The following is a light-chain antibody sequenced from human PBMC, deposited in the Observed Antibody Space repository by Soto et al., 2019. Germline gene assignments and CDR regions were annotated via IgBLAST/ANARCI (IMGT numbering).Light chain of an antibody. J-gene: IGLJ3*02. CDR1: SSDVGGYNY. Sequence: QSALTQPPSASGSPGQSVTISCTGTSSDVGGYNYVSWYQQYPGRAPKLMIYEVTKRPSGVPDRCSGSKSGNTASLTVSGLQAEDEADYYCSSYAASNTFYFVFGGGTQLTVL. CDR3: SSYAASNTFYFV. CDR2: EVT. V-gene: IGLV2-8*01.